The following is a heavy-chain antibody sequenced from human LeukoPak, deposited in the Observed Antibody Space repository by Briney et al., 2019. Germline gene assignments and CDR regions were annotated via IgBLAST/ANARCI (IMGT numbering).Heavy chain of an antibody. Sequence: PGGSLRLSCAATGFTFSSYSMNWVRQAPGKGLEWVSYISSSSSTIYYADSVKGRFTISRDNAKNSLYLQMNSLRAEDTAVYYCARDPCSSTSRRRYYYYYYMDVWGKGTTVTVSS. D-gene: IGHD2-2*01. J-gene: IGHJ6*03. CDR3: ARDPCSSTSRRRYYYYYYMDV. CDR2: ISSSSSTI. V-gene: IGHV3-48*04. CDR1: GFTFSSYS.